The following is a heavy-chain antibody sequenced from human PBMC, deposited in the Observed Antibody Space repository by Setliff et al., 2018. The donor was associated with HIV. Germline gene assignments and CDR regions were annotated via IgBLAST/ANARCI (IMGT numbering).Heavy chain of an antibody. Sequence: SETLSLTCTVSGGSIDNNQWSWIRQPPGKGLEWIGYIYSSGNTNYNPSLKSRVIIPVDTSKNQFSLKLSSVTAADTAVYYCARVYYDILTGYGYFDDWGQGTLVTVSS. D-gene: IGHD3-9*01. CDR2: IYSSGNT. J-gene: IGHJ4*03. V-gene: IGHV4-4*09. CDR3: ARVYYDILTGYGYFDD. CDR1: GGSIDNNQ.